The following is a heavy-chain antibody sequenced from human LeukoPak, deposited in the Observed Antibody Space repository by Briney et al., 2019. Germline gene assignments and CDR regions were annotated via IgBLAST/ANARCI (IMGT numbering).Heavy chain of an antibody. J-gene: IGHJ4*02. CDR2: ISSSSSYI. CDR1: GFTFSSYS. Sequence: GGSLRLSCAASGFTFSSYSMNWVRQAPGKGLEWVSSISSSSSYIYYADSMKGRFTISRDNAKNSLYLQMNSLRAEDTAVYYCARDRRDDSSMHWGQGTLVTVSS. CDR3: ARDRRDDSSMH. V-gene: IGHV3-21*01. D-gene: IGHD3-22*01.